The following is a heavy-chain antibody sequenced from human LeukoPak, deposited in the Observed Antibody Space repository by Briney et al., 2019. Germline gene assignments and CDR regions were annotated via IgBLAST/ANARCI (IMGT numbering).Heavy chain of an antibody. V-gene: IGHV4-59*01. D-gene: IGHD3-10*01. CDR2: IYYSGST. Sequence: SETLSLTCTVSGGSISSYYWSWIRQPPGKGLEWIGYIYYSGSTNYNPSLKSRVTISVDTSKNQFSLKLSSVTAADTAVYYCARDGITKVRGVEAFDIWGQGTMVTVPS. CDR3: ARDGITKVRGVEAFDI. J-gene: IGHJ3*02. CDR1: GGSISSYY.